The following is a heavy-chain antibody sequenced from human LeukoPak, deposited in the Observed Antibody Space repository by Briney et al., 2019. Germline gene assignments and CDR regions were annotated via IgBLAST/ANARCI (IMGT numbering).Heavy chain of an antibody. CDR3: ARSYDSSGYYPLGAFDI. CDR1: GFTFSSYS. CDR2: ISSSSGYI. D-gene: IGHD3-22*01. V-gene: IGHV3-21*01. Sequence: GGSLRLSCAASGFTFSSYSMNWVRQAPGKGLEWVSSISSSSGYIYYADSVKGRFTISRDNAKNSLYLQMNSLRAEDTAVYYCARSYDSSGYYPLGAFDIWAQGTMVTVSS. J-gene: IGHJ3*02.